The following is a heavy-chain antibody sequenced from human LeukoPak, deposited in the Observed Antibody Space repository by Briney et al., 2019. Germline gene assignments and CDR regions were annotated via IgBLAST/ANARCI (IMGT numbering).Heavy chain of an antibody. CDR2: ISWNSGSI. J-gene: IGHJ4*02. V-gene: IGHV3-9*01. CDR3: ARVGGSGSYYNFDY. Sequence: GRSLRLSCAASGFTFDDYAMHWVRQVPGKGLEWVSGISWNSGSIGYADSVKGRFTISRDNAKNSLYLQMNSLRAEDTALYYCARVGGSGSYYNFDYWGQGTLVTVSS. D-gene: IGHD3-10*01. CDR1: GFTFDDYA.